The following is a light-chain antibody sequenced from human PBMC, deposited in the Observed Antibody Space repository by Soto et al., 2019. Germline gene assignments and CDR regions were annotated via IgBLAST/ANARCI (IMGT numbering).Light chain of an antibody. CDR2: AAS. CDR3: QKYNSAPLT. CDR1: QSINNF. J-gene: IGKJ4*01. Sequence: DIQMTQSPSSLSASVGDIVTITCRASQSINNFLDWYQQKPGKVPKLLIYAASTLQSGVPSRFSGSGSGTDFTLTISSLQPEDVATYYCQKYNSAPLTFGGGTKVEIK. V-gene: IGKV1-27*01.